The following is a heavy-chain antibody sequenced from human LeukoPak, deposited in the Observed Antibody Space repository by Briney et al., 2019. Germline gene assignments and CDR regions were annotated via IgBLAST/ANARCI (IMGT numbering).Heavy chain of an antibody. J-gene: IGHJ4*02. CDR1: GYSISSGYY. CDR2: IYHSGST. D-gene: IGHD2-15*01. V-gene: IGHV4-38-2*02. Sequence: SETLSLTCTVSGYSISSGYYWGWIRQPPGKGLEWIGSIYHSGSTYYNPSLKSRVTISVDTSKNQFSLKLSSVTAADTAVYYCARVGCSGGSCYDYWGQGTLVTVSS. CDR3: ARVGCSGGSCYDY.